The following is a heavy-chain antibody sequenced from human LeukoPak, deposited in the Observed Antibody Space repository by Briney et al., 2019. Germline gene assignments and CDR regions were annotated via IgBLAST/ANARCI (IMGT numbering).Heavy chain of an antibody. CDR2: IYYSGIT. V-gene: IGHV4-59*11. J-gene: IGHJ5*02. CDR3: AREVVVTAIRHCFEP. Sequence: SETLSLTCTLSGRSLSSHYWSWLRQPPAKGLEWIGHIYYSGITNYSPSRKSRVSISVETSKNQFSLKLGSGTAAGTAVYYCAREVVVTAIRHCFEPGGQGPLVSVSS. D-gene: IGHD2-21*02. CDR1: GRSLSSHY.